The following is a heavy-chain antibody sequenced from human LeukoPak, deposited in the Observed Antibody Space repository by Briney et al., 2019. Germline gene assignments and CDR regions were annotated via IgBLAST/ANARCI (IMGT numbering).Heavy chain of an antibody. V-gene: IGHV6-1*01. D-gene: IGHD2-8*01. CDR1: GDSVSSNAAA. J-gene: IGHJ5*02. Sequence: SQTLSLTCSTSGDSVSSNAAAWNWIRQSPSRGLEWLGRTYYRSKWYTEYAVSVKSRITVKSDTSKNQFSLQLNSVTPEDTAVYYCASTHGPIDHWGQGTLVTVSS. CDR2: TYYRSKWYT. CDR3: ASTHGPIDH.